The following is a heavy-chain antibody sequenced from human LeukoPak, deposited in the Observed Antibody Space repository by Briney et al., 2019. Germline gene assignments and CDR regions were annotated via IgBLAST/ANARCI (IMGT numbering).Heavy chain of an antibody. CDR1: GYTFTSYA. J-gene: IGHJ4*02. Sequence: GASVKVCCKASGYTFTSYAISWVRQAPGQGLEWMGWISAYNGNTNYAQKLQGRVTMTTDTSTSTAYMELRSLRSDDTAVYYCARDTAFVVVTAIGQDSWGQGTLVTVPS. CDR3: ARDTAFVVVTAIGQDS. V-gene: IGHV1-18*01. D-gene: IGHD2-21*02. CDR2: ISAYNGNT.